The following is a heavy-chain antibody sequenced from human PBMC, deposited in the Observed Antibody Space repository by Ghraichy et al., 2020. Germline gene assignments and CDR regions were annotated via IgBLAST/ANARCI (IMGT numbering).Heavy chain of an antibody. Sequence: SETLSLTCAVSGGSISSSNWWSWVRQPPGKGLEWIGEIYHSGSTNYNPSLKSRVTISVDKSKNQFSLKLSSVTAADTAVYYCARDRARGYSYSATGPKDAFDIWGQGTMVTASS. CDR3: ARDRARGYSYSATGPKDAFDI. CDR1: GGSISSSNW. CDR2: IYHSGST. V-gene: IGHV4-4*02. J-gene: IGHJ3*02. D-gene: IGHD5-18*01.